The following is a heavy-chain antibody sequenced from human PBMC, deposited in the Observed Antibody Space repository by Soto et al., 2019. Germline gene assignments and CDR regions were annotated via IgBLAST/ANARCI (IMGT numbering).Heavy chain of an antibody. V-gene: IGHV2-5*02. D-gene: IGHD3-3*01. CDR2: IYWDDDK. Sequence: QITLKESGPTLVKPTQTLTLTCTFSGFSLSTGGVGVGWIRQPPGKALEWLALIYWDDDKQYRTSLQNRLNITADTSYTQVVQSMSNMGPDDTATYCCAHRIVGEVGGYTNPFGCWGEGAHVTVS. CDR1: GFSLSTGGVG. J-gene: IGHJ4*02. CDR3: AHRIVGEVGGYTNPFGC.